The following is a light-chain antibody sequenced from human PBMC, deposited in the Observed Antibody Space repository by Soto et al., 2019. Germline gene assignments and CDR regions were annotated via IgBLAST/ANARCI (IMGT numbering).Light chain of an antibody. CDR1: TGAVTSGNY. CDR3: LLYYGGAHLV. Sequence: QPVVTQEPSLTVSPGGTVTLTCASNTGAVTSGNYASWFQQKPGQAPRTLIYTTNNKHSWTPARFSGSLLGDKAALTVSGVQPEDEADYYCLLYYGGAHLVFGGGTKLTVL. V-gene: IGLV7-43*01. J-gene: IGLJ3*02. CDR2: TTN.